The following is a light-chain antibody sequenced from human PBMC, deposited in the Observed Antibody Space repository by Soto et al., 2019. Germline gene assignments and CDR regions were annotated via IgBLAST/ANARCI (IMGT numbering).Light chain of an antibody. V-gene: IGKV3-20*01. J-gene: IGKJ1*01. CDR2: GAS. Sequence: IVLTQSPVTLSFSQCEGATLSCRASQSINSFLAWYQQRRGQAPRLLIHGASNRATGIPDRFSGSGSGPDFTLTISRLEPEDFAVYYCQQYGGSPRTFGQGTKVDIK. CDR1: QSINSF. CDR3: QQYGGSPRT.